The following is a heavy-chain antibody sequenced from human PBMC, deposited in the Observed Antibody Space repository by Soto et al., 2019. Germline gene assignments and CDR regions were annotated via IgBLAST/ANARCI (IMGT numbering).Heavy chain of an antibody. V-gene: IGHV1-69*01. CDR2: IIPIFGTA. CDR3: ARGAARAAWFDP. D-gene: IGHD6-6*01. CDR1: GGTFSSYA. Sequence: QVQLVQSGAEVKKPGSSVKVSCKASGGTFSSYAISWVRQAPGQGLEWMGGIIPIFGTANYEQKFQGRVTITAEESTSTACMELSSMRSEDKAVYYCARGAARAAWFDPWGQGTLVTVSS. J-gene: IGHJ5*02.